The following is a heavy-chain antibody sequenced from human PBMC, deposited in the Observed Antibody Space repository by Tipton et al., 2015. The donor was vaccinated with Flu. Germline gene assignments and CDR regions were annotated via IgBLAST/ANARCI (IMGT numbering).Heavy chain of an antibody. J-gene: IGHJ6*02. V-gene: IGHV4-39*07. CDR1: GGSINSDSYY. CDR2: IYYTGTT. CDR3: ARPHTLYFYGMDV. Sequence: TLSLTCTVSGGSINSDSYYWGWIRQTPGKGLQWIGSIYYTGTTSYNPSLQGRVTISADRSKNQFSLEMSSLTAADTAVYYCARPHTLYFYGMDVWGQGTTVTVS. D-gene: IGHD2-2*02.